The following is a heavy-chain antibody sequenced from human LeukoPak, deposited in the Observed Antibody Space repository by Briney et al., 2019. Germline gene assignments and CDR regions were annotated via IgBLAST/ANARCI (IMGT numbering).Heavy chain of an antibody. CDR2: IYYSGST. CDR3: ASKRMATITY. V-gene: IGHV4-39*07. D-gene: IGHD5-24*01. J-gene: IGHJ4*02. Sequence: GSLRLSCAVSGITLSNYGMSWVRQAPGKGLEWIGSIYYSGSTYYNPSLKSRVTISVDTSKNQFSLKLSSVTAADTAVYYCASKRMATITYWGQGTLVTVPS. CDR1: GITLSNYG.